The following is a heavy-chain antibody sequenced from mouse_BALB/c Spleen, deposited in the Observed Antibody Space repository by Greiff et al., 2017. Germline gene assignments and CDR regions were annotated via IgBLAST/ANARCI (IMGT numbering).Heavy chain of an antibody. CDR3: ARSKYGNNVSYAMDY. V-gene: IGHV1S81*02. CDR1: GYTFTSYW. Sequence: QVQLQQPGAELVKPGASVTLSCKASGYTFTSYWMHWVNQTPGQGLEWIGEINPSNGRTNYNEKFKSKATLTVDKSSSTAYMQLSSLTSEDSAVYYCARSKYGNNVSYAMDYWGQGTSVTVSS. J-gene: IGHJ4*01. CDR2: INPSNGRT. D-gene: IGHD2-10*02.